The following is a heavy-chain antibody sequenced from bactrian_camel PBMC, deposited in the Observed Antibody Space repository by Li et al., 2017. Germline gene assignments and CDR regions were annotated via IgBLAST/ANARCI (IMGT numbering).Heavy chain of an antibody. D-gene: IGHD5*01. Sequence: HVQLVESGGGSVQSGGSLRLSCAVSGDTFSGRCVAWFRQAPGKERQGVASIYTGAGSTFYTDAVKGRFTVSHDIAGNMVYLEMNNLKPEDTAMYYCAARSFGGTTTLHPGQYDVWGQGTQVTVS. V-gene: IGHV3S1*01. CDR3: AARSFGGTTTLHPGQYDV. J-gene: IGHJ4*01. CDR2: IYTGAGST. CDR1: GDTFSGRC.